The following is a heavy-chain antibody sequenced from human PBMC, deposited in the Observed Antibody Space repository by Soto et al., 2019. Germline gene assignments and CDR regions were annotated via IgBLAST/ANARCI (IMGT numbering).Heavy chain of an antibody. CDR3: AREDSGWYGRYVDY. J-gene: IGHJ4*02. CDR1: GGSSISYY. Sequence: LETLPLTSTVSGGSSISYYWIWIRQPPGKGLEWIGYIYYSGSTNYNPSLKSRVTISVDTSKNQFSLKLSSVTAADTAVYYCAREDSGWYGRYVDYWGQGTLVTVSS. D-gene: IGHD6-19*01. CDR2: IYYSGST. V-gene: IGHV4-59*01.